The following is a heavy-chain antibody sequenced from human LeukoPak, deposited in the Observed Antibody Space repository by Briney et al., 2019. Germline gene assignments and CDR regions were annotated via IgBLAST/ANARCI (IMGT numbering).Heavy chain of an antibody. CDR1: GFTFDNYA. CDR2: LSWNSGRI. CDR3: AKASAGFCTSNTCYGHFDY. J-gene: IGHJ4*02. D-gene: IGHD2-2*01. Sequence: PGRSLRLSCAASGFTFDNYAMQWVRQAPGKGLEWVSGLSWNSGRIGYADSVKGRFTITRDNAKNSLYLQMNSLRAEDTAVYYCAKASAGFCTSNTCYGHFDYWGQGTLVTVSS. V-gene: IGHV3-9*01.